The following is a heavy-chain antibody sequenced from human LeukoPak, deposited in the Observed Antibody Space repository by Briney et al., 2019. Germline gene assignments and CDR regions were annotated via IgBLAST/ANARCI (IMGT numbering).Heavy chain of an antibody. CDR1: GASFSGYY. D-gene: IGHD5-18*01. CDR2: INHSGST. Sequence: PSETLSLTCAVYGASFSGYYWSWIRQPPGKGLEWIGEINHSGSTNSNPSLKSRVTMSVDTSKNQFSLKLSSVTAADTAVYYCARDASTAMVTKGFDYWGQGTLVTVSS. J-gene: IGHJ4*02. CDR3: ARDASTAMVTKGFDY. V-gene: IGHV4-34*01.